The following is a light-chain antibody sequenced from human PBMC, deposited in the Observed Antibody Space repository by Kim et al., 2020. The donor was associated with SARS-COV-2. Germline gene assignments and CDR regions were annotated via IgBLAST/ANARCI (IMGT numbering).Light chain of an antibody. J-gene: IGKJ1*01. V-gene: IGKV1-33*01. CDR2: DAS. CDR3: QQYDNPVA. Sequence: DIQMTQSPSSLSASVGDRVTITCQASQDISNYLNWYQQKPGKAPKLLIYDASNLETGVPSRFSGSGSGTDFTFTISSLQPEDIATYYCQQYDNPVAFGQGTKVDIK. CDR1: QDISNY.